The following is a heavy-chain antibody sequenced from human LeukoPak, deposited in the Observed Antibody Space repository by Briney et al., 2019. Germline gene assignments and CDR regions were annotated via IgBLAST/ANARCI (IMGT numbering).Heavy chain of an antibody. CDR3: ARAPYSSSSARHIDY. J-gene: IGHJ4*02. V-gene: IGHV4-30-4*01. Sequence: SETLPLTCTVSGGSIGSDDYYWSWIRQPPGKGLEWIGCIYYSGSTYYNPPLKSRITISVDTSKNQFSLKLSSVTAADTAVYYCARAPYSSSSARHIDYWGQGTLITVSS. CDR1: GGSIGSDDYY. D-gene: IGHD6-6*01. CDR2: IYYSGST.